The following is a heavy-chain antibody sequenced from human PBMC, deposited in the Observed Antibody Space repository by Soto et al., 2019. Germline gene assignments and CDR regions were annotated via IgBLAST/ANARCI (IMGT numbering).Heavy chain of an antibody. CDR1: GGSISSYY. CDR2: IYYSGST. CDR3: ARQGQWLVPDY. V-gene: IGHV4-59*08. D-gene: IGHD6-19*01. Sequence: SETLSLTCTVFGGSISSYYWSWIRQPPGKGLEWIGYIYYSGSTNYNPSLKSRVTISVDTSKNQFSLKLSSVTAADTAVYYCARQGQWLVPDYWGQGTLVTVSS. J-gene: IGHJ4*02.